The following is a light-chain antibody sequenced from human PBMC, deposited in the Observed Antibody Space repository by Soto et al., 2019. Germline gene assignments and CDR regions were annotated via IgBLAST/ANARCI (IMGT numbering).Light chain of an antibody. V-gene: IGKV1-5*03. CDR2: KAS. Sequence: DIQMTQSPSTLSASVGDRVTITCRASQSINTWLAWYQQKPGKAPKLLIFKASSLETGVPSRFSGSGSGTEFTLTISSLQPDDFATYHCQQYKSYTFGGGTKVEIK. CDR3: QQYKSYT. CDR1: QSINTW. J-gene: IGKJ4*01.